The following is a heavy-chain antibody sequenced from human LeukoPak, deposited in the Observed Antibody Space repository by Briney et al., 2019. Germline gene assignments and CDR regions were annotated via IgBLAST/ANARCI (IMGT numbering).Heavy chain of an antibody. Sequence: ASVKVSCKASGYTFTSYGISWVRQAPGQGLEWMGWISAYNGNTNYAQKLQGRVTMTTDTSTSTAYMELRSLRSDDTAVYYCARVTGYMVEDYFDYWGQGTLVTVSS. CDR1: GYTFTSYG. CDR3: ARVTGYMVEDYFDY. V-gene: IGHV1-18*01. D-gene: IGHD5-12*01. CDR2: ISAYNGNT. J-gene: IGHJ4*02.